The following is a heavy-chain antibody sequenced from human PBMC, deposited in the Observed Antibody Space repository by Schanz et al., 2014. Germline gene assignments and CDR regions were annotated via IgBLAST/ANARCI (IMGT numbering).Heavy chain of an antibody. Sequence: QVQLVQSGAEVKKPGASVKVSCEASGYIFTSYYIHWVRQAPGQGLEWMGMIDPRGASTTYAQKFQGRLSLTGDMSTSTLYLELRSLTSEDTAVYYCARNYEWFESWGQGTLVTVSS. V-gene: IGHV1-46*03. D-gene: IGHD3-16*01. CDR2: IDPRGAST. CDR1: GYIFTSYY. CDR3: ARNYEWFES. J-gene: IGHJ5*01.